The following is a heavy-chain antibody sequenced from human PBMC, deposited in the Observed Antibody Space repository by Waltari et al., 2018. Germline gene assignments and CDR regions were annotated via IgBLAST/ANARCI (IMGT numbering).Heavy chain of an antibody. V-gene: IGHV4-39*07. CDR2: IYYSGST. CDR1: GGSLSSSSYY. D-gene: IGHD1-7*01. Sequence: QLQLQESGPGLVKPSETLSLTCTVSGGSLSSSSYYWGWIRQPPGKGLEWIGSIYYSGSTYYNPSLKSRVTISVDTSKNQFSLKLSSVTAADTAVYYCARERELRFPDYWGQGTLVTVSS. J-gene: IGHJ4*02. CDR3: ARERELRFPDY.